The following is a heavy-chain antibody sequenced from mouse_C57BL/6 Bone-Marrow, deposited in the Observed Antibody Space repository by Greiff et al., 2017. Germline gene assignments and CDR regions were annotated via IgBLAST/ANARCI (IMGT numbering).Heavy chain of an antibody. D-gene: IGHD1-1*01. J-gene: IGHJ2*01. V-gene: IGHV5-6*01. CDR1: GFTFSSYG. CDR2: ISSGGSYT. Sequence: EVMLMESGGDLVKPGGSLKLSCAASGFTFSSYGMSWVRQTPDKRLEWVATISSGGSYTYYPDSVKGRFTISRDNAKNTLYLQMSSLKSEDTAMYYCARPNYYYGSSYLDYWGQGTTLTVSS. CDR3: ARPNYYYGSSYLDY.